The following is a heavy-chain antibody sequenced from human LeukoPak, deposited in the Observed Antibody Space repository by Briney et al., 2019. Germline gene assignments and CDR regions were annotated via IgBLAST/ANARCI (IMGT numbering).Heavy chain of an antibody. CDR1: GGSFSGYY. V-gene: IGHV4-34*01. J-gene: IGHJ5*02. CDR3: ARGRGVNPRRISITMVVVAPRWFDP. Sequence: SETLSLTCAVYGGSFSGYYGTRIRQPPGKGLECIGEINHSESTNYNPSRKSRGTISVETSKNQVALKLSSVTAADRAVYYCARGRGVNPRRISITMVVVAPRWFDPWGQGTLVTVSS. D-gene: IGHD3-22*01. CDR2: INHSEST.